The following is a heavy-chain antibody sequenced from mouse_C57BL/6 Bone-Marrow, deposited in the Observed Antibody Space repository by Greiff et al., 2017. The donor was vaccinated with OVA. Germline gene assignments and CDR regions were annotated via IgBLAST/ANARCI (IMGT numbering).Heavy chain of an antibody. CDR2: INPYNGGT. V-gene: IGHV1-19*01. J-gene: IGHJ3*01. D-gene: IGHD1-1*02. CDR3: ARSREICGRRKRDWFAY. CDR1: GYTFTDYY. Sequence: VQLQQSGPVLVKPGASVKMSCKASGYTFTDYYMNWVKQSHGKSLEWIGVINPYNGGTSSNQKFKGKATLTVDKSSSTAYMELNSLTSEDSAVYYCARSREICGRRKRDWFAYWGQGTLVTLSA.